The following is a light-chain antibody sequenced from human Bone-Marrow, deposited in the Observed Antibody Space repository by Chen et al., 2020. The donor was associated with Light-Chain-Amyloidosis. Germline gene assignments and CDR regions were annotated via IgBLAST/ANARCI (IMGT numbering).Light chain of an antibody. CDR1: DLPTKY. V-gene: IGLV3-25*03. CDR2: RDT. Sequence: SYELTQPPSVSVSPGQTARITCSGDDLPTKYAYWYQQKPGQAPVLVIHRDTERPSGISERFSGSSSGTTATLTISGVQAEHEADYHCQSADSSGTYEVIFGGGTKLPFL. J-gene: IGLJ2*01. CDR3: QSADSSGTYEVI.